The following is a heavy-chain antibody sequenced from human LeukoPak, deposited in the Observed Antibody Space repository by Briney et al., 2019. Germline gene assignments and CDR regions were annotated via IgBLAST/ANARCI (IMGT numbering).Heavy chain of an antibody. Sequence: ESGPTLVKPTQTLTLTCTFSGFSVSTGGEGVGWIRQPPGKALEWLALIYWNDDKRYSPSLKSRLTITKDTSKNQVVLTMTNMDPVDTATYYCALQYDYVSKSWGQGTLVTVSS. CDR3: ALQYDYVSKS. CDR2: IYWNDDK. D-gene: IGHD3-16*01. CDR1: GFSVSTGGEG. J-gene: IGHJ4*02. V-gene: IGHV2-5*01.